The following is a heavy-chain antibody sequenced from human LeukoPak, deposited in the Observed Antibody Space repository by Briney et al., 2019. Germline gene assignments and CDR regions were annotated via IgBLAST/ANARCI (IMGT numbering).Heavy chain of an antibody. D-gene: IGHD6-19*01. Sequence: SETLSLTCTVSGGSISSSSYYWGWIRQPPGKGLEWIGSIYYSGSTYYNPSLKSRVTISVDTSKNQFSLKLSSVTAADTAVYYCARGDSSGWAATWYYGMDVWGQGTTVTVSS. CDR1: GGSISSSSYY. J-gene: IGHJ6*02. CDR3: ARGDSSGWAATWYYGMDV. V-gene: IGHV4-39*07. CDR2: IYYSGST.